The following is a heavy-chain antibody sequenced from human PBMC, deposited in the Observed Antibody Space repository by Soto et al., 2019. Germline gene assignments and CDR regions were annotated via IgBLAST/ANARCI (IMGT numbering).Heavy chain of an antibody. CDR1: GGSISSYY. CDR3: ARDLGRRRHYYGMDV. Sequence: SETLSLTCTVSGGSISSYYWSWVRQPPGKGLEWIGYIYYSGSTNYNPSLKSRVTISVDTSKNQFSLKLSSVTAADTAVYYCARDLGRRRHYYGMDVWGQGTTVTVSS. CDR2: IYYSGST. V-gene: IGHV4-59*01. J-gene: IGHJ6*02.